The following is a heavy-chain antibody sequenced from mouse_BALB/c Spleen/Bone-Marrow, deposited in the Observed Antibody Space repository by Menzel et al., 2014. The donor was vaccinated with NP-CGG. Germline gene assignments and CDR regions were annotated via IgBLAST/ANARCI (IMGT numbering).Heavy chain of an antibody. V-gene: IGHV1-9*01. CDR3: ARLITTGGFAY. J-gene: IGHJ3*01. D-gene: IGHD2-4*01. Sequence: QVQLQQSGAELMKPGASVKISCKATGYTFNTYWIEWVKQRPGHGLEWIGEILPGSGTTNYNEKFKGKATFTADTSSNTAYMQLSSLTSEDSAVYYCARLITTGGFAYWGQGTLVTVSA. CDR2: ILPGSGTT. CDR1: GYTFNTYW.